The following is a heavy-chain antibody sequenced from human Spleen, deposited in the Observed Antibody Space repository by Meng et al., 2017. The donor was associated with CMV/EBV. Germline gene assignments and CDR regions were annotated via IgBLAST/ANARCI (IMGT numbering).Heavy chain of an antibody. CDR2: ISSDGSNK. Sequence: GESLKISCAASGLTFTSYAMHWVRQAPGKGLEWVAMISSDGSNKYYADSVEGRFTISRDNSKNTLYLQMNSLRAEDTAVYYCARVLDSGHDFSHYYYGMDVWGQGTTVTVSS. CDR3: ARVLDSGHDFSHYYYGMDV. V-gene: IGHV3-30*04. D-gene: IGHD5-12*01. J-gene: IGHJ6*02. CDR1: GLTFTSYA.